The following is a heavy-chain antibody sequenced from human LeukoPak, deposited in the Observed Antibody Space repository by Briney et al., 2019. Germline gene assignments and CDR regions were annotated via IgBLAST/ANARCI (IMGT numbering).Heavy chain of an antibody. V-gene: IGHV3-48*03. Sequence: GGSLRLSCAASGFTFSSYEMNWVRQAPGKGLEWVSYISSSATTIYYADSVKGRFTISRDNAKNSLFLQMNSLRAEDTAVYYCSREVEVATGPDYYYYIDVWGKGTTVTVSS. CDR2: ISSSATTI. J-gene: IGHJ6*03. D-gene: IGHD1-26*01. CDR3: SREVEVATGPDYYYYIDV. CDR1: GFTFSSYE.